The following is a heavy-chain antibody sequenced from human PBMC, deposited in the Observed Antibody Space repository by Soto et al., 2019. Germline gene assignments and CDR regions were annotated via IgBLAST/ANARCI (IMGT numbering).Heavy chain of an antibody. CDR2: VSDSGST. D-gene: IGHD3-22*01. J-gene: IGHJ5*02. CDR1: GGSISDGYF. Sequence: LTCTVSGGSISDGYFWTWIRQHPGEGLEWIGSVSDSGSTSYNTSLKSRLTISVDTSKNQFSLNLRSVTAADTAVYYCARRDRSGFSYWLDTWGQGALVTVSS. V-gene: IGHV4-31*03. CDR3: ARRDRSGFSYWLDT.